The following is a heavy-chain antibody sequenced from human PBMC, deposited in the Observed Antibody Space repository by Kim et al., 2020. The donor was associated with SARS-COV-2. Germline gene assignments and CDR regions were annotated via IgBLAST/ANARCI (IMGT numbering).Heavy chain of an antibody. CDR1: GDSVSSNSAA. CDR2: TYYRSKWYN. D-gene: IGHD3-9*01. CDR3: ASDTPKTYYDIVTGYSDYHSYGMDV. J-gene: IGHJ6*02. Sequence: SQTLSLTCAISGDSVSSNSAAWNWIRQSPSRGLEWLGRTYYRSKWYNDYAVSVKSRITINPDTSKNQFSLQLNSVTPEDTAVYYCASDTPKTYYDIVTGYSDYHSYGMDVWGPETTVTVSS. V-gene: IGHV6-1*01.